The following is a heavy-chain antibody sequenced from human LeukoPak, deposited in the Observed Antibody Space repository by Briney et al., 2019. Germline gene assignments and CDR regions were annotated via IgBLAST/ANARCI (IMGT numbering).Heavy chain of an antibody. D-gene: IGHD3-22*01. V-gene: IGHV4-59*13. CDR1: GGSMSSYY. Sequence: SETLSLTCTVSGGSMSSYYWSWIRQSPGKGLEWIGYKSYSGRTYYKPSLRSRVTISVDTSKNHFSLSLTSVTAADTAVYYCARLLDNDSSGDPDTFDVWGQGKMVTVSS. J-gene: IGHJ3*01. CDR3: ARLLDNDSSGDPDTFDV. CDR2: KSYSGRT.